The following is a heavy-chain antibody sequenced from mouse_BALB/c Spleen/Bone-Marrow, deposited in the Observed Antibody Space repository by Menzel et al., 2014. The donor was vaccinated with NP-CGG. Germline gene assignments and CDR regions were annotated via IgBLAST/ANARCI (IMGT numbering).Heavy chain of an antibody. CDR2: IWAGGST. V-gene: IGHV2-9*02. Sequence: VKVVESGPGLVAPSQSLSITCTVSGFSLTSYGVHWVRQPPGKVLEWLGVIWAGGSTNYNSALMSRLSISKDNSKSQVFLKMNSLQTDDTAMYYCARGSDYEGAMDYWGQGTSVTVSS. J-gene: IGHJ4*01. CDR1: GFSLTSYG. D-gene: IGHD2-13*01. CDR3: ARGSDYEGAMDY.